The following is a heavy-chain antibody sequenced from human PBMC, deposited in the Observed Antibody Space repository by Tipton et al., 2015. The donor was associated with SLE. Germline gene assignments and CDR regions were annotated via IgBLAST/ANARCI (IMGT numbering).Heavy chain of an antibody. CDR1: GGSISTLY. J-gene: IGHJ6*02. Sequence: TLSLTCNVSGGSISTLYWSWIRQPPGKPLEWIGYVYYGGSTKYNPSLKSRVTISVDTSKNQFSLKLSSVTAADTAVYCCARDACMDVWGQGIAVTVSS. CDR2: VYYGGST. CDR3: ARDACMDV. V-gene: IGHV4-59*11.